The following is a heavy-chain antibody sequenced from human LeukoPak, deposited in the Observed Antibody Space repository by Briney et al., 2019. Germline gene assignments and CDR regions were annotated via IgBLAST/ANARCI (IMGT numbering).Heavy chain of an antibody. V-gene: IGHV4-39*07. J-gene: IGHJ5*02. CDR2: IYYSGST. D-gene: IGHD3-3*01. CDR3: ASLTYYDFWSGYYIWFDP. CDR1: GGSISSSSYY. Sequence: PSETLSLTCIVSGGSISSSSYYWGWIRQPPGKGLEWIGSIYYSGSTNYNPSLKSRVTISVDTSKNQFSLKLSSVTAADTAVYYCASLTYYDFWSGYYIWFDPWGQGTLVTVSS.